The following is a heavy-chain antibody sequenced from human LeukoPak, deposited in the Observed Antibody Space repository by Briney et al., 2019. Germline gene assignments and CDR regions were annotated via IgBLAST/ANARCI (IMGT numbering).Heavy chain of an antibody. D-gene: IGHD3-9*01. V-gene: IGHV3-48*02. CDR2: ISSRSSSI. Sequence: PGGSLRLSCAASGFTFSDYSINWVRQAPGKGLEWVSFISSRSSSIYYADSVKGRSTISRDNAKKSLYLQMNSLRDEDTAVYYCARVGYDILTGFHYWGQGTLVTVSS. J-gene: IGHJ4*02. CDR3: ARVGYDILTGFHY. CDR1: GFTFSDYS.